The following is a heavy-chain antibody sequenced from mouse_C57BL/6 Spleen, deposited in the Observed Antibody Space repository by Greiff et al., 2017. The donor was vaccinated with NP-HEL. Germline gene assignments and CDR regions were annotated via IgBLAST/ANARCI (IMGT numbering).Heavy chain of an antibody. CDR1: GYTFTSYW. CDR2: IDPSDSYT. J-gene: IGHJ4*01. V-gene: IGHV1-59*01. CDR3: ARRGDSYMDY. Sequence: QVQLKQPGAELVRPGTSVKLSCKASGYTFTSYWMHWVKQRPGQGLEWIGVIDPSDSYTNYNQKFKGKATLTVDTSSSTAYMQLSSLTSEDSAVYYCARRGDSYMDYWGQGTSVTVSS.